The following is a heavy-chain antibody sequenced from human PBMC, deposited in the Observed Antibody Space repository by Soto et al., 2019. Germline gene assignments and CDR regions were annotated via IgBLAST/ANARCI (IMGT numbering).Heavy chain of an antibody. CDR2: ISNRGDT. Sequence: EVQLVESGGGLVQPGGSLRLSCTASGFIVSNTYVNWVRQAPGKGLEWVSVISNRGDTHYAESARGRFSLSRDISDNTLHLQMNNLRVEDTAVYYCAREPRYCRGGSCSITGDAYDIWGQGTMVTVSS. CDR3: AREPRYCRGGSCSITGDAYDI. J-gene: IGHJ3*02. D-gene: IGHD2-15*01. V-gene: IGHV3-66*01. CDR1: GFIVSNTY.